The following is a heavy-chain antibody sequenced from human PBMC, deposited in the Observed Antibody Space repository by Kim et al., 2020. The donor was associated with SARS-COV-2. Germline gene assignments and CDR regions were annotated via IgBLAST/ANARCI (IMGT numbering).Heavy chain of an antibody. D-gene: IGHD1-26*01. CDR2: ISYDGTHE. J-gene: IGHJ4*02. CDR1: GFTFGSYA. Sequence: GGSLRLSCAASGFTFGSYAMHWVRQAPGKGLEWVTIISYDGTHEYYANSVKGRFTISRDNSKNTLYLQMSSLRTEDTAVYYCARDPNYSGDYSRFDSWGQGTLVTVSS. CDR3: ARDPNYSGDYSRFDS. V-gene: IGHV3-30*04.